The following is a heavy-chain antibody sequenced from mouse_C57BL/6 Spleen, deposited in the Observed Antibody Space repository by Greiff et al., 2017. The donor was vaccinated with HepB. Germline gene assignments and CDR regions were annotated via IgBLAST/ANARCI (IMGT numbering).Heavy chain of an antibody. CDR1: GFNIKDDY. D-gene: IGHD4-1*01. Sequence: EVQLQQSGAELVRPGASVKLSCTASGFNIKDDYMHWVKQRPEQGLEWIGWIDPENGDTEYASKFQGKATITADTSSNTAYLQLSSLTSEDTAVYYCTTTGKEGFAYWGQGTLVTVSA. V-gene: IGHV14-4*01. J-gene: IGHJ3*01. CDR3: TTTGKEGFAY. CDR2: IDPENGDT.